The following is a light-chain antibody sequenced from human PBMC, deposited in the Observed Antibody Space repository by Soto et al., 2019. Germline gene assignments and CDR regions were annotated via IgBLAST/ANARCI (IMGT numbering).Light chain of an antibody. J-gene: IGKJ5*01. CDR1: QSVLYSSSNKNL. CDR2: WAS. CDR3: QQYYSPPIT. V-gene: IGKV4-1*01. Sequence: DIVMTQSPDSLAVSLGERATINCKSSQSVLYSSSNKNLLTWYQQKPGQPPKRLIYWASTREAGVPDRFSGSGSGTDFTLTISSLQAEDVAVYYCQQYYSPPITFGQGTRLEIK.